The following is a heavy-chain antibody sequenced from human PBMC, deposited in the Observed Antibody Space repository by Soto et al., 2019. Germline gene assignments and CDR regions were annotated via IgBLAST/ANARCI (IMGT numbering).Heavy chain of an antibody. CDR3: ARGDQITIFGVVIRYYYYMDV. D-gene: IGHD3-3*01. J-gene: IGHJ6*03. V-gene: IGHV1-2*04. CDR2: INPNSGGT. Sequence: ASVKVSCKASGYTFTGYYMHWVRQAPGQGLEWMGWINPNSGGTNYAQKFQGWVTMTGDTSISTAYMELSRLRSDDTAVYYCARGDQITIFGVVIRYYYYMDVWGKGTTVTVSS. CDR1: GYTFTGYY.